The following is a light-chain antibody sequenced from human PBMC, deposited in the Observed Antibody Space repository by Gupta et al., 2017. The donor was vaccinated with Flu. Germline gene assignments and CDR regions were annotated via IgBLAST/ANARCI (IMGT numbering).Light chain of an antibody. Sequence: CSGSRSNIGKNPVNWYHQVPGSAPKLLIHSDNQRPSGVPDRLSGSKSGTSASLAISGLPFEDEADYYCAAWDERLNGWVIGGGTKL. CDR1: RSNIGKNP. J-gene: IGLJ3*02. CDR3: AAWDERLNGWV. V-gene: IGLV1-44*01. CDR2: SDN.